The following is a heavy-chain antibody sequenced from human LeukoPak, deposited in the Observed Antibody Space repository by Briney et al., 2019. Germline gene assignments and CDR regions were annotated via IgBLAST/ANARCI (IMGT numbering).Heavy chain of an antibody. D-gene: IGHD3-10*01. CDR3: ARGYGSGSYYSNWFDP. J-gene: IGHJ5*02. CDR2: IYYSGST. CDR1: GFTFSSYA. V-gene: IGHV4-39*07. Sequence: GSLRLSCAASGFTFSSYAMSWVRQPPGKGLEWIGSIYYSGSTYYNPSLKSRVTISVDTSKNQFSLKLSSVTAADTAVYYCARGYGSGSYYSNWFDPWGQGTLVTVSS.